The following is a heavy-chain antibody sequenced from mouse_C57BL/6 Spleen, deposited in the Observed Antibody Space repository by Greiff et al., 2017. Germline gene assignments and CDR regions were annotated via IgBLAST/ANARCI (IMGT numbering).Heavy chain of an antibody. Sequence: EVQGVESGGGLVKPGGSLKLSCAASGFTFSDYGMHWVRQAPEKGLEWVAYLSSGSSTIYYADTVKGRFTISRDNAKTTLFLQMTSLRSEDTAMYYCARGYYGSSPGWFAYGGQGTLVTVSA. D-gene: IGHD1-1*01. CDR3: ARGYYGSSPGWFAY. CDR2: LSSGSSTI. CDR1: GFTFSDYG. J-gene: IGHJ3*01. V-gene: IGHV5-17*01.